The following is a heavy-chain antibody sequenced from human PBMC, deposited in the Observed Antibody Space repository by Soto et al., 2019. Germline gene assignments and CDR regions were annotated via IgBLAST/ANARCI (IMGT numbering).Heavy chain of an antibody. CDR2: INHSGNT. J-gene: IGHJ4*02. V-gene: IGHV4-34*01. Sequence: QVQLQQWGAGLLKPSETLSLTCAVYGGSFSGYYWSWIRQPPGKGLEWIGEINHSGNTNYNPSIKSRVTISVDTSKNQLFLNPSSVTAADTAMYYCARHHVRGRTIAGAAEFWGQGTLVTVSS. D-gene: IGHD6-13*01. CDR3: ARHHVRGRTIAGAAEF. CDR1: GGSFSGYY.